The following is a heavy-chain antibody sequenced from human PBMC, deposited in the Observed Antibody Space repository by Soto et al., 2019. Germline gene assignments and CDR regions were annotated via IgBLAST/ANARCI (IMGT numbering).Heavy chain of an antibody. CDR3: TRLTDTTDVRAQ. CDR2: VNANCGNT. CDR1: GYTSTASE. J-gene: IGHJ2*01. Sequence: ALVKRACKFSGYTSTASESNWVRKATGPGLEWMGWVNANCGNTGYAQKCKGRVTMTRNTSISPAYMELSSLSYEDPAVSYCTRLTDTTDVRAQRGR. V-gene: IGHV1-8*01. D-gene: IGHD1-26*01.